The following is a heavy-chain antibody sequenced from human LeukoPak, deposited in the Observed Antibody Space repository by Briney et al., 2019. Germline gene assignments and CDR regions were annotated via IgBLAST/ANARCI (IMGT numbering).Heavy chain of an antibody. J-gene: IGHJ4*02. D-gene: IGHD5-24*01. CDR1: GFTFSDYY. CDR3: ARETPRRGETRDGYR. V-gene: IGHV3-7*01. CDR2: IKEDGSET. Sequence: GGSLRLSCAASGFTFSDYYMSWIRQVPGKGLECLANIKEDGSETYYADFVKGRFTISRDNPKNLLFLQINSLRVEDTAVYYCARETPRRGETRDGYRWGQGTVVTVSS.